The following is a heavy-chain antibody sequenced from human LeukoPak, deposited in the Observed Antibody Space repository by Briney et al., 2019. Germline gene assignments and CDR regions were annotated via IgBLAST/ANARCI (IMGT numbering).Heavy chain of an antibody. J-gene: IGHJ4*02. Sequence: SETLSLTCTVSGGSISGYYWTWIRQPPGKGLEWIGCIYDSGSTNYNPSLKSRVTISVDTSKNQFSLRLNSVTAADTAVYYCARAAYGDYTFDFWGQGTLVTVSS. CDR2: IYDSGST. CDR1: GGSISGYY. V-gene: IGHV4-59*01. D-gene: IGHD4-17*01. CDR3: ARAAYGDYTFDF.